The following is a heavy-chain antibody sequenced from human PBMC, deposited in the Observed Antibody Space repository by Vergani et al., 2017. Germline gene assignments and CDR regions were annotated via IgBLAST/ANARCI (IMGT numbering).Heavy chain of an antibody. Sequence: QVQLVQSGAEVKKPGSSVKVSCKASGGTFSSYAISWVRQAPGQGLEWMGGIIPIFGTANYAQKFQGRVTITADESTSTAYMELSGLRSEDTAVYYCARARIVGATVAFDIWGQGTMVTVSS. J-gene: IGHJ3*02. CDR2: IIPIFGTA. V-gene: IGHV1-69*01. D-gene: IGHD1-26*01. CDR3: ARARIVGATVAFDI. CDR1: GGTFSSYA.